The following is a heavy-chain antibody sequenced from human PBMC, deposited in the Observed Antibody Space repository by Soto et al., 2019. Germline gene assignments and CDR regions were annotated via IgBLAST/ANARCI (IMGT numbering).Heavy chain of an antibody. J-gene: IGHJ4*02. Sequence: PGGSQRLSCATSGFTFSDHYMDWVRQAPGKGLEWVARSRNKANSYSTEYAASVRGRFTISRDDSRNSLYLQMNSLNTEDTAVYYCTRSFGDWGQGTLVTVSS. CDR2: SRNKANSYST. V-gene: IGHV3-72*01. D-gene: IGHD3-16*01. CDR3: TRSFGD. CDR1: GFTFSDHY.